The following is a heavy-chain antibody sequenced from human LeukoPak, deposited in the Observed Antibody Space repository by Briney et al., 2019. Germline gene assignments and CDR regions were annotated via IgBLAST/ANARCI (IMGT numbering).Heavy chain of an antibody. Sequence: GGSLRLSCAASGFTFSSYVMHWVRQAPGKGLEWVSAISGSGGSTYYADSVKGRFTISRDNSKNTLYLQMNSLRAEDTAVYYCAKDLSREAYYYDSSGYFDFDYWGQGTLVTVSS. D-gene: IGHD3-22*01. CDR1: GFTFSSYV. J-gene: IGHJ4*02. CDR3: AKDLSREAYYYDSSGYFDFDY. V-gene: IGHV3-23*01. CDR2: ISGSGGST.